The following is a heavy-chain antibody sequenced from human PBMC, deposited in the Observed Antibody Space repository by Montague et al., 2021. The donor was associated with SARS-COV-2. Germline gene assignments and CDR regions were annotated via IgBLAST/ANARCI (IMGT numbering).Heavy chain of an antibody. J-gene: IGHJ4*02. Sequence: SETLSLTCTVSGGSVSRISSHWGWIRQPPGKGLEYIGSFYYAGGTQYNPSLKSRVTISVDTSNDQFSLRLTSVTAADTAVYFCARSTVDIAMALDDWGQGTLVTVAP. D-gene: IGHD5-18*01. CDR2: FYYAGGT. V-gene: IGHV4-39*01. CDR3: ARSTVDIAMALDD. CDR1: GGSVSRISSH.